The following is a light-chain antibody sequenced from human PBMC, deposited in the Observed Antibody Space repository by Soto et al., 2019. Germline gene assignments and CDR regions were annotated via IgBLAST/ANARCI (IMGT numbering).Light chain of an antibody. V-gene: IGKV3-11*01. CDR2: DIS. J-gene: IGKJ5*01. CDR1: HRVSSY. Sequence: EKLMTQSPATVSVSTEESATLSCSASHRVSSYLAWYQQKPGQAPRLLIYDISKSATGIPASFSGSGSATDFTLTISSLEPEDFAVYYCQHRSSWPITFGQGTRLEIK. CDR3: QHRSSWPIT.